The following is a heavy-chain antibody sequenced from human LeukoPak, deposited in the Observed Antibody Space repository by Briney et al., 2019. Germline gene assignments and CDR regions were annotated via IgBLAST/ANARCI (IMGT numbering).Heavy chain of an antibody. Sequence: ASVKVSCKASGYTFTSYGISRVRQAPGQGLEWMGWISAYNGNTNYAQKLQGRVTMTTDTSTSTAYIELRSLRSDGTAVYYCARAHGYDSSGYSEAYFDYWGQGTLVTVSS. D-gene: IGHD3-22*01. J-gene: IGHJ4*02. CDR1: GYTFTSYG. CDR3: ARAHGYDSSGYSEAYFDY. CDR2: ISAYNGNT. V-gene: IGHV1-18*01.